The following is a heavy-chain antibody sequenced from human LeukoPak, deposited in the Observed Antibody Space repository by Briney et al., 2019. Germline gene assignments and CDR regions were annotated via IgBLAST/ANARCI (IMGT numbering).Heavy chain of an antibody. V-gene: IGHV3-21*01. CDR3: ARDHGRITMIVVPKGGAFDI. CDR1: GFTFSSYS. Sequence: NPGGSLRLSCAASGFTFSSYSMNWVRQAPGKGLEWVSSISSSSSYIYYADSVKGRFTISRDNAKNSLYLQMNSLRAEDTAVYYCARDHGRITMIVVPKGGAFDIWGQGTMVTVSS. D-gene: IGHD3-22*01. J-gene: IGHJ3*02. CDR2: ISSSSSYI.